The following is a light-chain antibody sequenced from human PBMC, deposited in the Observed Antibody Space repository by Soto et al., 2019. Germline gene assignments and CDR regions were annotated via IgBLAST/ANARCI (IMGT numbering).Light chain of an antibody. CDR3: QQYTSYSWT. V-gene: IGKV1-5*01. CDR1: QSISSW. CDR2: DAS. Sequence: DIQMTQSPSTLSASVGDRVTITCRASQSISSWLAWYQQKPGKAPKLLIYDASTLESGVPSRISGSGSGTEFTLTISSLQPDDFATYYCQQYTSYSWTFGQGTKVEIK. J-gene: IGKJ1*01.